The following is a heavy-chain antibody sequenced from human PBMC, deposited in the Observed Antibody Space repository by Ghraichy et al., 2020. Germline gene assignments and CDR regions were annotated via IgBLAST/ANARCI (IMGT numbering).Heavy chain of an antibody. CDR2: SYDSGST. D-gene: IGHD3-10*01. Sequence: ESLNISCTASGDTIRSYYWSWVRQPPGGGLEWIGYSYDSGSTNYNSSLNSRVTISVDRAYNQVSLRLSSVTAADTAVYYCVGSHYKRGYYYYYYGMDVWGQGTTVTVSS. J-gene: IGHJ6*02. CDR1: GDTIRSYY. CDR3: VGSHYKRGYYYYYYGMDV. V-gene: IGHV4-4*09.